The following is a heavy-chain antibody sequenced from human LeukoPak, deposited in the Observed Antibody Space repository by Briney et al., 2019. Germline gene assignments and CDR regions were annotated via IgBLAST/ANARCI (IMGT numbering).Heavy chain of an antibody. Sequence: GRSLRLSCAASGFTFDDYAMHWVRQAPGKGLEWVSGILRNSGSIGYADSVKGRFTISRDDAKNSLYLQMNSLRAEDTALYYCVKDGGRDTAAAYYWGQGTLVTVSS. D-gene: IGHD6-13*01. CDR3: VKDGGRDTAAAYY. CDR1: GFTFDDYA. J-gene: IGHJ4*02. CDR2: ILRNSGSI. V-gene: IGHV3-9*01.